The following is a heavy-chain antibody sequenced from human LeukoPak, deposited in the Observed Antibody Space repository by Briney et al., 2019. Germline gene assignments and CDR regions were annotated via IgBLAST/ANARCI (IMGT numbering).Heavy chain of an antibody. CDR1: GFTFSSYS. Sequence: NAGGSLRLSCAASGFTFSSYSMNWVRQAPGKGLEWVSSISSSSSYIYYADSVKGRFTISRDNAKNSLYLQMNSLRAEDTAVYYCARDGYSSSWHDYWGQGTLVTVSS. CDR2: ISSSSSYI. V-gene: IGHV3-21*01. J-gene: IGHJ4*02. CDR3: ARDGYSSSWHDY. D-gene: IGHD6-13*01.